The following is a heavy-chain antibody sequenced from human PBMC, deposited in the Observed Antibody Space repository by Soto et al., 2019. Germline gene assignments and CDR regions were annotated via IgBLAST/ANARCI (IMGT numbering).Heavy chain of an antibody. V-gene: IGHV3-7*04. CDR1: GFTSSSYW. Sequence: GGSLRHSCAASGFTSSSYWMSWVRQAPGKGLEWVANIKQDGSEKYYVDSVKGRFTISRDNAKNSLYLQMNSLRAEDTAVYYCARFYYDSSGYLPSPYYYYYGMDVCGQGTTVTVSS. CDR3: ARFYYDSSGYLPSPYYYYYGMDV. J-gene: IGHJ6*02. CDR2: IKQDGSEK. D-gene: IGHD3-22*01.